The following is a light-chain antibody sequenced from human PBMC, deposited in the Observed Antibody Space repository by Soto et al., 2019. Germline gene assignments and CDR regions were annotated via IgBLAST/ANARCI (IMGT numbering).Light chain of an antibody. Sequence: DIQMTQSPSTLSASQGDSVTLTCRASQNIRNWLAWYQQKPGKAPNPLIYDASTSTSGIPARFSGSGSGTEYTLTSSRLQDDAVASYYRQHYYPPSTFGQGTRLEIK. CDR3: QHYYPPST. CDR1: QNIRNW. CDR2: DAS. J-gene: IGKJ5*01. V-gene: IGKV1-5*01.